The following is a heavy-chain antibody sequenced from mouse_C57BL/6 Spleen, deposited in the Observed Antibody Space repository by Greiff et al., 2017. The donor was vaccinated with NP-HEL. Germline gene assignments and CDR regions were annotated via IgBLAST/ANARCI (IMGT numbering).Heavy chain of an antibody. D-gene: IGHD2-5*01. Sequence: EVKLVESGPELVKPGASVKISCKASGYSFTGYYMNWVKQSPEKSLEWIGEINPSTGGTTYNQKFKAKATLTVDKSSSTAYMQLKSLTSEDSAVYYCARGGYYSNLYYAMDYWGQGTSVTVSS. V-gene: IGHV1-42*01. J-gene: IGHJ4*01. CDR2: INPSTGGT. CDR3: ARGGYYSNLYYAMDY. CDR1: GYSFTGYY.